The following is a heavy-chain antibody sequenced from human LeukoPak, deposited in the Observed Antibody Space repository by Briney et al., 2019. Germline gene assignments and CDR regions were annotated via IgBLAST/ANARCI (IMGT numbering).Heavy chain of an antibody. CDR2: ISPNSGDT. J-gene: IGHJ4*02. CDR1: GYTFTGYH. D-gene: IGHD6-19*01. V-gene: IGHV1-2*02. Sequence: ASVKVSCKASGYTFTGYHIHWVRQAPGQGLEWMGWISPNSGDTNYAQKFQGGVTMTRDTSISTAYMEVTMLRSDDTAVYFCARAVAGPFDYWGQGTLVTVSS. CDR3: ARAVAGPFDY.